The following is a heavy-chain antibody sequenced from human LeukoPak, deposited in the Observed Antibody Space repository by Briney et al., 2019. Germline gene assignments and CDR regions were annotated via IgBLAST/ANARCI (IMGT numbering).Heavy chain of an antibody. CDR3: GRDSGTVSDAFDI. J-gene: IGHJ3*02. CDR1: GYTFICYY. D-gene: IGHD4-11*01. CDR2: INPSGGST. Sequence: GASVKVSCKASGYTFICYYIHWVRQAPGQGLEWMGIINPSGGSTRYAQKFQGRVTMTRDTSTGTIYMELSSLRSEDTAVYFCGRDSGTVSDAFDIWGQGTMVTVSS. V-gene: IGHV1-46*01.